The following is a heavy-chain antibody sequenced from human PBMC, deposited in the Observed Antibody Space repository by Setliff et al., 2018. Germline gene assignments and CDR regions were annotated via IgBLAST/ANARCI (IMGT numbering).Heavy chain of an antibody. Sequence: SSVKVSCKASGYTFVGYYLHWVRQAPGQGLEGMGWINPKTGGTNYGQKFQGRVTMTRDASINTAFMHLSSLKSDDMAVYYCAREPYDYIWGSYRSPYFDHWGQGALVTVSS. V-gene: IGHV1-2*02. D-gene: IGHD3-16*02. CDR3: AREPYDYIWGSYRSPYFDH. J-gene: IGHJ4*02. CDR1: GYTFVGYY. CDR2: INPKTGGT.